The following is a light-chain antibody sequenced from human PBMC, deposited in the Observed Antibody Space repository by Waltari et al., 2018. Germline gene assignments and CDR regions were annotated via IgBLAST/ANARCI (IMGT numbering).Light chain of an antibody. J-gene: IGKJ1*01. V-gene: IGKV2-28*01. CDR3: MQYLQALWA. CDR1: QSLLHRNGNNY. CDR2: CGS. Sequence: DIVVTQFPLSLLVMPGGTAYISRRSSQSLLHRNGNNYLDWYLQKPGQSPQLLIYCGSNRASGVPDRFSGSGSGTDFTLRISRVEAEDVGVYYCMQYLQALWAFGPGTKVEI.